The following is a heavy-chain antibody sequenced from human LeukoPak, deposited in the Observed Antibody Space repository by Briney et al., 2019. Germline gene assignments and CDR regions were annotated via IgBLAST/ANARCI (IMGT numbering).Heavy chain of an antibody. J-gene: IGHJ4*02. D-gene: IGHD3-22*01. V-gene: IGHV1-2*02. CDR3: AVEADYYDSSGYAHLDY. Sequence: ASVKVSCKASGYTFTSYGLNWVRQAPGQGLEWMGWINPNSGGTNYAQKFQGRVTMTRDTSISTAYMELSRLRSDDTAVYYCAVEADYYDSSGYAHLDYWGQGTLVTVSS. CDR2: INPNSGGT. CDR1: GYTFTSYG.